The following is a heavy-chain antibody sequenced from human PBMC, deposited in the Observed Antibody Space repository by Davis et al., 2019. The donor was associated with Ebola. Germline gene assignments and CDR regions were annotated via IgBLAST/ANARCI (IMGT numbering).Heavy chain of an antibody. D-gene: IGHD2-2*01. CDR2: IIPIFGTA. CDR3: ARLYPRSWFDP. J-gene: IGHJ5*02. CDR1: GGTFSSYA. V-gene: IGHV1-69*06. Sequence: AASVKVSCKASGGTFSSYAISWVRQAPGQGLEWMGGIIPIFGTANYAQKFQGRVTITADKSTSTAYMELSSLRSDDTAVYYCARLYPRSWFDPWGQGTLVTVSS.